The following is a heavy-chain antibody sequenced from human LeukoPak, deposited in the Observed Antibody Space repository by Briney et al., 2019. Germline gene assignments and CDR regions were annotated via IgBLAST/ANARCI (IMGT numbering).Heavy chain of an antibody. D-gene: IGHD4-11*01. CDR3: ARLTTMTTTGGPFDY. CDR2: ITSSGNTI. CDR1: GVTFSSYE. J-gene: IGHJ4*02. Sequence: PGGSLRLSCAASGVTFSSYEMNWVRQAPGKGLEWVSYITSSGNTIYYADSVKGRFTISRDNAKTSLYLQMNSLRAEDTAVYYCARLTTMTTTGGPFDYWGQGTLVTVSS. V-gene: IGHV3-48*03.